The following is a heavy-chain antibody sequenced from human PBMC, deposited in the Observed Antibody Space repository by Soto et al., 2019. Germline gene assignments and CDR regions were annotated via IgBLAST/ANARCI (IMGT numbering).Heavy chain of an antibody. D-gene: IGHD2-21*02. J-gene: IGHJ4*02. Sequence: EMQLVETGGGLIQPGGSLRLSCAASGFTVSSNYMSWVRQAPGKGLEWVSVIYSGGSTYYADSVKGRFTISRDNSKNTLYLQMNSLRAEDTAVYYCASMVVTALLRFFDYWGQGTLVTVSS. CDR2: IYSGGST. CDR3: ASMVVTALLRFFDY. CDR1: GFTVSSNY. V-gene: IGHV3-53*02.